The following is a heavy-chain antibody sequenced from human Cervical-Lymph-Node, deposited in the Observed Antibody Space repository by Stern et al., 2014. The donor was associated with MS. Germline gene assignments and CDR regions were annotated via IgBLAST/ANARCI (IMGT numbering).Heavy chain of an antibody. J-gene: IGHJ4*02. D-gene: IGHD6-6*01. CDR3: CVWMSGRPS. CDR2: SKHRTQSYTT. Sequence: EVQLVESGGGLVQHGGSLRLSCAASGFIFSDHYIDWARQAPGMGLEWVGRSKHRTQSYTTEYAASVKGRFTISRDHSKKSLNLQRDSLKIEDTAMYYCCVWMSGRPSWGQGTLVTVSS. V-gene: IGHV3-72*01. CDR1: GFIFSDHY.